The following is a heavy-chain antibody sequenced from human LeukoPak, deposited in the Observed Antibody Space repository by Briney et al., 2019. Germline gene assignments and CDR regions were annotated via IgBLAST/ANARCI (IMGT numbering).Heavy chain of an antibody. V-gene: IGHV4-34*01. Sequence: SETLSLTCAVYNGFDSYYMTIVRQPPGEGLEWVREITYRGSGNYNPSLKGRATISINVSQRQFSLSLRSVTAADTATYYCGVYGGDWRFDFWGQGNPITVSS. CDR3: GVYGGDWRFDF. CDR2: ITYRGSG. CDR1: NGFDSYY. D-gene: IGHD2-21*02. J-gene: IGHJ4*02.